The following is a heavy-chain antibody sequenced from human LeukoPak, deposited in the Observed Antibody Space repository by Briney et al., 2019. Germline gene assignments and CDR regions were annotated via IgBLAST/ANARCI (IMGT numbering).Heavy chain of an antibody. J-gene: IGHJ4*02. CDR2: ISGSGDNT. D-gene: IGHD3-22*01. V-gene: IGHV3-23*01. Sequence: GGSLRLSCAASGFTFSSYAMSRVRQAPGKGLEWVSGISGSGDNTYYADSVRGRFTISRDNSKNTLYVQVNSLGTEDTAAYYCAKGSYYDSSGSFYFDYWGQGTLVTVSS. CDR3: AKGSYYDSSGSFYFDY. CDR1: GFTFSSYA.